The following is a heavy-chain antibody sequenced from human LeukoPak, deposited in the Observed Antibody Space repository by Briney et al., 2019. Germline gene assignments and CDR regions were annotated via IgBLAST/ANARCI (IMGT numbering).Heavy chain of an antibody. V-gene: IGHV3-15*01. Sequence: PGGSLRLSCAASGFTFSNAWMSWVRQAPGKGLEWVCRIKSKTDGGTTDYAAPVKGRFTISRDDSKNTLYLQMNSLKTEDTAVYYCTTAYYYDSSGYYRNYWGQGTLVTVSS. J-gene: IGHJ4*02. CDR2: IKSKTDGGTT. D-gene: IGHD3-22*01. CDR3: TTAYYYDSSGYYRNY. CDR1: GFTFSNAW.